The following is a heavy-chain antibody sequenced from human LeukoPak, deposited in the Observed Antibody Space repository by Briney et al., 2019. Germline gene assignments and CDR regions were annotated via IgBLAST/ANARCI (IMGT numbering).Heavy chain of an antibody. CDR3: ATTHSSGWLFDY. CDR2: ISAYNGNT. CDR1: GYTFTSHG. Sequence: ASVKVSCKASGYTFTSHGISWVRQAPGQGLEWMGWISAYNGNTNYAQKLQGRVTMTTDTSTSTAYMELRSLRSDDTAVYYCATTHSSGWLFDYWGQGTLVTVSS. D-gene: IGHD6-19*01. J-gene: IGHJ4*02. V-gene: IGHV1-18*04.